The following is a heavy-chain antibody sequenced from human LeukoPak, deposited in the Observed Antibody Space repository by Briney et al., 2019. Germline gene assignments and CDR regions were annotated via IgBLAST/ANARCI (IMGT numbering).Heavy chain of an antibody. CDR3: ARDHGSAYYRAPRH. CDR1: GYTFTNYY. V-gene: IGHV1-46*01. CDR2: INPSGGST. J-gene: IGHJ4*02. D-gene: IGHD3-10*01. Sequence: ASVKVSCKASGYTFTNYYMHWVRQAPGQGLEWVGTINPSGGSTTYAQKFQGRVTMTRDTSTSTVYMELSSLRSEDTAVYYCARDHGSAYYRAPRHWGQGTLVTVSS.